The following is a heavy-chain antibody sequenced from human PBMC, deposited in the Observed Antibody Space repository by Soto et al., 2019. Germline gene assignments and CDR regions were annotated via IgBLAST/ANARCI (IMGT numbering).Heavy chain of an antibody. D-gene: IGHD3-16*01. CDR1: GYAFGSYY. J-gene: IGHJ3*01. CDR2: INPYRGTT. CDR3: ASVRLATIRRDAFDV. V-gene: IGHV1-46*01. Sequence: QAQLVQSGAEVKKPGASVRVSCKASGYAFGSYYIHWVRQAPGQGLEWMVRINPYRGTTDDPQKFQGRVTLTTDTSTGTVFLELSNLRSEDTAVYYCASVRLATIRRDAFDVWGQGTKVIVSS.